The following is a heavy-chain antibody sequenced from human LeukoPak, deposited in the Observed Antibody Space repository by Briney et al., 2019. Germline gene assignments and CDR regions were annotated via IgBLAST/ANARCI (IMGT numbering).Heavy chain of an antibody. CDR2: IYYSGSI. D-gene: IGHD5-18*01. Sequence: SETLSLTCTVSGGSISSYYWSWIRQPPGKGLEWIGYIYYSGSINYNPSLKSRVTISVDTSKNQFSLKLSSVTAADTAVYYCARGVAEWGKLWLHDAFDIWGQGTMVTVSS. J-gene: IGHJ3*02. CDR3: ARGVAEWGKLWLHDAFDI. CDR1: GGSISSYY. V-gene: IGHV4-59*01.